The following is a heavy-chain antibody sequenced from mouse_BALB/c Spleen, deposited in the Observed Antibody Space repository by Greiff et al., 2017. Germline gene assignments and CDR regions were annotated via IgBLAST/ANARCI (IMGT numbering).Heavy chain of an antibody. V-gene: IGHV14-3*02. Sequence: EVQLQQSGAELVKPGASVKLSCTASGFNIKDTYMHWVKQRPEQGLEWIGRIDPANGNTKYDPKFQGKATITADTSSNTAYLQLSSLTYEDTADYYGAREGFYDCGAWFAYWGQGTLVTVSA. CDR2: IDPANGNT. CDR1: GFNIKDTY. D-gene: IGHD2-4*01. J-gene: IGHJ3*01. CDR3: AREGFYDCGAWFAY.